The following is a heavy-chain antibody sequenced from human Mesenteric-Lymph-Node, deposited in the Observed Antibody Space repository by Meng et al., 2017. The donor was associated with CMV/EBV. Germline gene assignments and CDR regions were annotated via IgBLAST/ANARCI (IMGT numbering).Heavy chain of an antibody. CDR2: INHSGST. J-gene: IGHJ5*02. D-gene: IGHD3-10*01. CDR3: ARGRSLWFGPPNWLDP. CDR1: GGSISSGGYY. Sequence: SETLSLTCTVSGGSISSGGYYWSWIRQPPGKGLEWIGEINHSGSTNYSPSLKSRVTISVDTSKNQLSLKLTSVTAADTAIYYCARGRSLWFGPPNWLDPWGLGILVTVSS. V-gene: IGHV4-39*07.